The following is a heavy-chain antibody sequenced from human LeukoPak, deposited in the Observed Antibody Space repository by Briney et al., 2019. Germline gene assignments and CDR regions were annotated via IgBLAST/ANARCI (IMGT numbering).Heavy chain of an antibody. CDR1: GGTFSSYA. J-gene: IGHJ4*02. V-gene: IGHV1-2*06. Sequence: ASVKVSCKASGGTFSSYAISWVRQAPGQGLQWMGRINPNSGGTNYAEKFQGRVTLTRDTSITTAYMELSSLRSDDSAVYYCARDLSSTSNWELDYWGQGTLVTVSS. D-gene: IGHD7-27*01. CDR3: ARDLSSTSNWELDY. CDR2: INPNSGGT.